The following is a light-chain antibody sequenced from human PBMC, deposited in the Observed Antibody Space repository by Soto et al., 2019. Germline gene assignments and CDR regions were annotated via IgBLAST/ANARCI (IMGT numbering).Light chain of an antibody. J-gene: IGLJ3*02. CDR1: SSDVGGYNF. Sequence: QSALTQPRSVSGSPGQSVTISCTGTSSDVGGYNFVSWYRQHPGKAPKLMIYDVSKRPSGVPDRFSGSKSGNTASLTISGLQAEDEADYYCCSYAGTYPFEVFGGGTQLTV. CDR3: CSYAGTYPFEV. V-gene: IGLV2-11*01. CDR2: DVS.